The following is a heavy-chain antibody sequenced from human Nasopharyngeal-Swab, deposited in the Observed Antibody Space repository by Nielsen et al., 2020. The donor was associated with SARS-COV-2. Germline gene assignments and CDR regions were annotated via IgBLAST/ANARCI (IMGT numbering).Heavy chain of an antibody. V-gene: IGHV4-39*02. Sequence: SETLSLTCTVSGGSISSSNYYWGWLRQPPGKGLDRIGSIYYSGITYYNPSLKSRVTISVDLSKNQFSLKLDSVSAADTAMYYCARGELHSWLWELLYHPLDVLDFWGQGTLVIVSS. J-gene: IGHJ3*01. CDR2: IYYSGIT. CDR1: GGSISSSNYY. CDR3: ARGELHSWLWELLYHPLDVLDF. D-gene: IGHD3-10*01.